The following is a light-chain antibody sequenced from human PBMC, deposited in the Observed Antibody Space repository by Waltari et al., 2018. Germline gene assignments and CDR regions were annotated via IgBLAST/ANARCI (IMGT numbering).Light chain of an antibody. CDR1: QSVRST. J-gene: IGKJ1*01. CDR3: QQYNNWPKT. V-gene: IGKV3-15*01. Sequence: EIVMTQSPATLSVSPGERATLYCRASQSVRSTLAWYQQKPGQAPRLLIYGASTRATGIPARFSGSGSGTEFTLTISSLQSEDFAVYYCQQYNNWPKTFGQGTKVEIK. CDR2: GAS.